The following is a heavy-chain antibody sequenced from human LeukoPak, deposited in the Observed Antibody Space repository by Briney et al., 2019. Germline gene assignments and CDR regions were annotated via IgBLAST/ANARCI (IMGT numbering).Heavy chain of an antibody. CDR3: AKDLSDMVRGVSSFDY. V-gene: IGHV3-23*01. CDR2: ISGSGGST. J-gene: IGHJ4*02. D-gene: IGHD3-10*01. Sequence: GGSLRLSCAASGFTFSSYGMSWVRQAPGKGLEWVSAISGSGGSTYYADSVKGRFTISRDNSKNTLYLQMNSLRAEDTAVYYCAKDLSDMVRGVSSFDYWGQGTLVTVSS. CDR1: GFTFSSYG.